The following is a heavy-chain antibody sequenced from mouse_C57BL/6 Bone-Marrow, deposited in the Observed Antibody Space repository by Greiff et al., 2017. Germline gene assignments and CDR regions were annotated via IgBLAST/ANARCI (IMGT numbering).Heavy chain of an antibody. CDR2: IDPSDSYT. D-gene: IGHD2-3*01. Sequence: QVHVKQPGAELVMPGASVKLSCKASGYTFTSYWMHWVKQRPGQGLEWIGEIDPSDSYTNYNQKFKGKSTLTVDKSSSTAYMQLSSLTSEDSAVYCCARSIYDGYWAYWGQGTLVTVSA. J-gene: IGHJ3*01. CDR1: GYTFTSYW. V-gene: IGHV1-69*01. CDR3: ARSIYDGYWAY.